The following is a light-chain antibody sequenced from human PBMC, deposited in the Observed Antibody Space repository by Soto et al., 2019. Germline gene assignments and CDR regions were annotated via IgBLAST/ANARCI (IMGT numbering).Light chain of an antibody. CDR1: HSISNS. J-gene: IGKJ4*01. CDR2: AAS. CDR3: QQSYTTPS. Sequence: DIHMTQSPSSLSASVGDRVTITCRASHSISNSLNWYQQKQGRAPKVLIYAASNLQSGVPSRFSGSGSGTDFTLTISGLQPEDFATYYCQQSYTTPSFGGGTKVDIK. V-gene: IGKV1-39*01.